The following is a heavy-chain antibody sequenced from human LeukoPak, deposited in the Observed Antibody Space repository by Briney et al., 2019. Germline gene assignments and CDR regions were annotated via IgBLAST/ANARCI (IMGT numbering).Heavy chain of an antibody. CDR3: AKVLVRGVIISSFDY. CDR2: ISGSGGST. J-gene: IGHJ4*02. D-gene: IGHD3-10*01. Sequence: GGSLRLSCAASGFTFSSYAMSWVRQAPGKGMEWVSAISGSGGSTYYADSVKGRFTISRDNSKNPLYLQMNSLRAEDTAVYYCAKVLVRGVIISSFDYWGQGTLVTVSS. V-gene: IGHV3-23*01. CDR1: GFTFSSYA.